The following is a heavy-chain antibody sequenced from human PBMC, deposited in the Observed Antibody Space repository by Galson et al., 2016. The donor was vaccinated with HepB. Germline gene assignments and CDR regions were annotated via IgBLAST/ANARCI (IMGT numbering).Heavy chain of an antibody. J-gene: IGHJ5*02. D-gene: IGHD2-15*01. V-gene: IGHV3-66*01. Sequence: RLSCAASGFTVSNNYMRWVRQAPGKGLEWVSLIYSGGSTYYADSVKGRFTISRDSSKNTLYLQMNSLRAEDTAVYYCARNRHCSGGSCYGAWGQGTLVTVSS. CDR1: GFTVSNNY. CDR3: ARNRHCSGGSCYGA. CDR2: IYSGGST.